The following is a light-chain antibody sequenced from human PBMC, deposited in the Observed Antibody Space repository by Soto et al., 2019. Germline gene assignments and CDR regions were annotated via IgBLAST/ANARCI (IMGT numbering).Light chain of an antibody. J-gene: IGLJ1*01. Sequence: QSVLTQPASMSGAPGPAIPISCTGNSSDVGGYNHVSWYQQHPGKAPKLMIYGVSNRPAGISNRFSGSKSGNTASLTISGLQAEDEADYYCNSYTSGSALYVFGTGTKVTVL. V-gene: IGLV2-14*01. CDR3: NSYTSGSALYV. CDR1: SSDVGGYNH. CDR2: GVS.